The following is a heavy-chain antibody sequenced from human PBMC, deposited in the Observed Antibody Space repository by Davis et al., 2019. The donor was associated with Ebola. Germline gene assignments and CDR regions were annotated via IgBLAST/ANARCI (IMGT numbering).Heavy chain of an antibody. D-gene: IGHD3-10*01. V-gene: IGHV3-7*01. CDR3: ARGLWFRDPFDY. Sequence: LGGSLRLSCAASGFTFSDYYMSWIRQAPGKGLEWVANIKQDGSEKYYVDSVKGRFTISRDNAKNSLYLQMNSLRAEDTAVYYCARGLWFRDPFDYWGQGTLVTVSS. CDR1: GFTFSDYY. CDR2: IKQDGSEK. J-gene: IGHJ4*02.